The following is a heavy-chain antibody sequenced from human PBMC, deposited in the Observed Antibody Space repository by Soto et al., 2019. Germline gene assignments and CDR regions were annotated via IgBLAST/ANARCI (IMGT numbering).Heavy chain of an antibody. CDR2: IITILGIA. CDR1: GYTFTSYA. V-gene: IGHV1-69*04. J-gene: IGHJ6*03. D-gene: IGHD6-6*01. CDR3: ARDRSSIAARSVGHYMDV. Sequence: ASVKVSCKASGYTFTSYAMNWVRQAPGQGLEWMGRIITILGIANYAQKFQGRVTITADKSTSTAYMELSSLRSEDTAVYYCARDRSSIAARSVGHYMDVWGKGATVTVSS.